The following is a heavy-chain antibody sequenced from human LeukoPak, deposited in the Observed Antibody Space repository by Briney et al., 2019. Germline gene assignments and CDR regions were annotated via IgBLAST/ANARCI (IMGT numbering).Heavy chain of an antibody. Sequence: ASVKVSCKASGFTFTSYGISWVRQAPGQGLEWMGWISAYNGNTNYAQKLQGRVTMTTDTSTSTAYMELRSLRSDDTAVYYCARDVRGYCSSTSCRTLDYWGQGTLVTVSS. V-gene: IGHV1-18*01. CDR1: GFTFTSYG. CDR2: ISAYNGNT. D-gene: IGHD2-2*01. CDR3: ARDVRGYCSSTSCRTLDY. J-gene: IGHJ4*02.